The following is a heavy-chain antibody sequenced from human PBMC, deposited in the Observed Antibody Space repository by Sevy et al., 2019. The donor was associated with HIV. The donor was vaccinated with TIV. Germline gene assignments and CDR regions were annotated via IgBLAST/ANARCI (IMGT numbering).Heavy chain of an antibody. J-gene: IGHJ4*02. D-gene: IGHD3-22*01. Sequence: GGSLRLSCATSGFTFSSNWMTWVRQAPGKGLEWVANVKQDISEKYYADSVKGRFTISRDNAKNSLYLEMKSLRAEDTAVYYCARAQQITMLVVIGGLYFDFWGQGTLVTVSS. V-gene: IGHV3-7*01. CDR1: GFTFSSNW. CDR2: VKQDISEK. CDR3: ARAQQITMLVVIGGLYFDF.